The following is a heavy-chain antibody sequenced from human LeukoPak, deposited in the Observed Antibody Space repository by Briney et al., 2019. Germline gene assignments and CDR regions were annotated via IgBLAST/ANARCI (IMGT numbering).Heavy chain of an antibody. CDR2: ISVYNGKT. J-gene: IGHJ4*02. CDR3: ARVSATFSQSYDS. Sequence: ASVKVSCETSGYTFTSYGISWVRQAPGQGLEWVGWISVYNGKTNLAQKLQDRITMTTDTATSTAYMELRSLRSDDTAVYFCARVSATFSQSYDSWGQGTLVTVSS. V-gene: IGHV1-18*01. CDR1: GYTFTSYG. D-gene: IGHD1-26*01.